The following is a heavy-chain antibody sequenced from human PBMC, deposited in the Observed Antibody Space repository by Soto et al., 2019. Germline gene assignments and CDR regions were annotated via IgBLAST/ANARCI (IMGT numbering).Heavy chain of an antibody. D-gene: IGHD3-10*01. CDR1: RFTFSSSS. J-gene: IGHJ4*02. V-gene: IGHV3-48*02. CDR2: ISSGSSTR. Sequence: DVQLVESGGGLVQPGGSLRLSCAASRFTFSSSSMNWVRQAPGKGLEWVSYISSGSSTRYYADSVKGRFTISRDNAKNSLYLQMNSLRDEDTAVYYCAGDLRNYGSVSSGWGQGTLVTVSS. CDR3: AGDLRNYGSVSSG.